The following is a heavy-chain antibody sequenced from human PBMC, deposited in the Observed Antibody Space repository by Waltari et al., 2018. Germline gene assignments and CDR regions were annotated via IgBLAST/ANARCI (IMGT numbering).Heavy chain of an antibody. CDR1: GGSFSGYY. Sequence: QVQLQQWGAGLLKPSETLSLTCAVYGGSFSGYYWSWIRQPPGKGLEWIGEINHSGSTTYNPSLKSRVTISVDTSKNQFSLKLSSVTAADTAVYYCARVSKTGDAFDIWGQGTMVTVSS. CDR2: INHSGST. J-gene: IGHJ3*02. D-gene: IGHD3-9*01. V-gene: IGHV4-34*01. CDR3: ARVSKTGDAFDI.